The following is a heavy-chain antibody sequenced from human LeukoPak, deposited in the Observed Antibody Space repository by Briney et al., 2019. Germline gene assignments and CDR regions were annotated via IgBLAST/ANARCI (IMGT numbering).Heavy chain of an antibody. V-gene: IGHV3-21*01. Sequence: PGGSLRLSCAASGFIFSSYSMNWVRQAPGKGLEWVSSISSSSSYIYYADSVKGRFTISRDNAKNSLYPQMNSLRAEDTAVYYCARESRSSSSRRETRTFDYWGQGTLVTVSS. J-gene: IGHJ4*02. CDR3: ARESRSSSSRRETRTFDY. CDR1: GFIFSSYS. CDR2: ISSSSSYI. D-gene: IGHD6-13*01.